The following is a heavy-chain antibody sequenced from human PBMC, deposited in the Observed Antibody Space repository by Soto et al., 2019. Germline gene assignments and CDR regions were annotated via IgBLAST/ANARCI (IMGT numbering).Heavy chain of an antibody. CDR2: IYYSGST. Sequence: PSETLSLTCTVPGGSISSYYWSWIRQPPGKGLEWIGSIYYSGSTNYNPSLKRRVTISVDTSKNQFSLKLSSVTAADTAVYYCAREDPVAVSFDIWGQGTMVTVSS. CDR1: GGSISSYY. CDR3: AREDPVAVSFDI. V-gene: IGHV4-59*01. D-gene: IGHD6-19*01. J-gene: IGHJ3*02.